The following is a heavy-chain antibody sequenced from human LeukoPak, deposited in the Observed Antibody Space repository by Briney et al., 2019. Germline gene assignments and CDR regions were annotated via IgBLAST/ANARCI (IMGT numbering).Heavy chain of an antibody. CDR2: ISGDDDST. Sequence: PGGSLRLSCAASGFTFDDYAMHWVRQAPGKGLEWVSLISGDDDSTYYADSVKGGFTISRDNSKNSLYLQMNSLRTEDTALYYCAKTHLYYYDSSGYSPFDYWGQGTLVTVSS. D-gene: IGHD3-22*01. CDR3: AKTHLYYYDSSGYSPFDY. CDR1: GFTFDDYA. J-gene: IGHJ4*02. V-gene: IGHV3-43*02.